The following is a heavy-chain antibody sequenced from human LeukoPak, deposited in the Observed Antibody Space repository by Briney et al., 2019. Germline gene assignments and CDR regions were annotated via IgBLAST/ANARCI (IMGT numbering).Heavy chain of an antibody. CDR2: INHSGST. J-gene: IGHJ4*02. V-gene: IGHV4-34*01. CDR1: GGSFSGYY. CDR3: AKLYYDFWSGYYTDY. D-gene: IGHD3-3*01. Sequence: SETLSLTCAVYGGSFSGYYWSWIRQPPGKGLEWIGEINHSGSTNYNPSLKSRVTISVDRSKNQFSLKLSSVTAADTAVYYCAKLYYDFWSGYYTDYWGQGTLVTVSS.